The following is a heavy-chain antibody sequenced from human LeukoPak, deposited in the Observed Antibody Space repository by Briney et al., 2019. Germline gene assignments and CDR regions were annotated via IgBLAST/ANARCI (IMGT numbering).Heavy chain of an antibody. D-gene: IGHD1-26*01. V-gene: IGHV4-59*01. CDR1: GGSISSYY. Sequence: PSETLSLTCTVSGGSISSYYWSWIRQPPGKGLEWIGYTSYSGSTYYNPSLKSRVTMSVDTSKNQFSLRLSSVTAADTAVYFCVRNGGSYSFDYWGQGTLVTVSS. CDR3: VRNGGSYSFDY. J-gene: IGHJ4*02. CDR2: TSYSGST.